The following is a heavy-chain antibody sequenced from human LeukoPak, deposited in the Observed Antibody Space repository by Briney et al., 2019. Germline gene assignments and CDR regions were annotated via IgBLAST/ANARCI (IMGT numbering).Heavy chain of an antibody. CDR3: SKGYIYAYEY. D-gene: IGHD5-18*01. CDR1: GFTVSSSY. J-gene: IGHJ4*02. V-gene: IGHV3-53*01. Sequence: GGSLRLSCAASGFTVSSSYMSWVRQAPGKGLEWVSLIYSGGSTYYADSVKGRFTISRKKSKKKFYLQINSLRPEDTAVYYCSKGYIYAYEYWGQGTLVTVSS. CDR2: IYSGGST.